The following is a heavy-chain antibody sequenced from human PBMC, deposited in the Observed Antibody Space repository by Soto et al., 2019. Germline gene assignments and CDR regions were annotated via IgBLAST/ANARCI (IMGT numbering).Heavy chain of an antibody. D-gene: IGHD3-3*01. CDR1: GGSISSYY. CDR3: ARHEMSSGFWSGYSLDY. CDR2: IYYSGST. J-gene: IGHJ4*02. V-gene: IGHV4-59*08. Sequence: SETLSLTCTVSGGSISSYYWSWIRQPPGKGLEWIGYIYYSGSTNYNPSLKSRVTISVDTSKNQFSLKLSSVTAADTAVYYCARHEMSSGFWSGYSLDYWGQGTLVTVSS.